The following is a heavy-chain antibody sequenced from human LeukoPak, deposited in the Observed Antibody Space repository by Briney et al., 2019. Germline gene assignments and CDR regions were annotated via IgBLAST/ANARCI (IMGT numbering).Heavy chain of an antibody. CDR3: AKDSVAVAGKGYAFDI. V-gene: IGHV3-30*02. CDR1: GFTFSSYG. Sequence: GGSLRLSCAASGFTFSSYGMHWVRQAPGKGLEWVAFIRYDGSNKYYADSVKGRSTISRDNSKNTLYLQMNSLRAEDTAVYYCAKDSVAVAGKGYAFDIWGQGTMVTVSS. CDR2: IRYDGSNK. J-gene: IGHJ3*02. D-gene: IGHD6-19*01.